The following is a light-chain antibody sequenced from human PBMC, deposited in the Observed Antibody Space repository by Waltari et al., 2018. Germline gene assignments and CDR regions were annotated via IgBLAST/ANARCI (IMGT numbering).Light chain of an antibody. CDR3: QQHNSYSYT. Sequence: DIQMTQSPSTPSASVGDRVTIPCRASQSVSSWLAWYQQKPGRAPKLLIYKASNLHTGVPARFSGSGYGTEFTLTINSLQPDDFATYYCQQHNSYSYTFGQGTNLEIK. CDR1: QSVSSW. V-gene: IGKV1-5*03. CDR2: KAS. J-gene: IGKJ2*01.